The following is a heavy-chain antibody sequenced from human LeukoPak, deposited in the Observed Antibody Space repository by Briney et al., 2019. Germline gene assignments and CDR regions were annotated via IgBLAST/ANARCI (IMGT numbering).Heavy chain of an antibody. V-gene: IGHV1-2*02. CDR3: ARAYVWGSTNDY. D-gene: IGHD3-16*01. CDR1: GYTFTGYY. J-gene: IGHJ4*02. CDR2: INPNSGGT. Sequence: ASVKVSCKASGYTFTGYYMHWVQQAPGQGLEWMGWINPNSGGTNYAQKFQGRVTMTRDTSISTAYMELSRLRSDDTAVYYCARAYVWGSTNDYWGQGTLVTVSS.